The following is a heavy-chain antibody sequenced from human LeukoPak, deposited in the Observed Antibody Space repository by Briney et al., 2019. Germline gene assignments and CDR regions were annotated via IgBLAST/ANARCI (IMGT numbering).Heavy chain of an antibody. Sequence: SETLSLTCTVSGGSISGFYWSWIRQPPGKGLEWIGYIYYGGNTNYNPSLKSRVTISVDTSKNQFSLKLSSVTAADTAVYYCARDGGVVGATYDYWGQGTLVTVSS. V-gene: IGHV4-59*12. CDR2: IYYGGNT. CDR3: ARDGGVVGATYDY. CDR1: GGSISGFY. D-gene: IGHD1-26*01. J-gene: IGHJ4*02.